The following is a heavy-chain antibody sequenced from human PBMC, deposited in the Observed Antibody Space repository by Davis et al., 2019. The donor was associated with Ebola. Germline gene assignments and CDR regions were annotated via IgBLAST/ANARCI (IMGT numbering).Heavy chain of an antibody. J-gene: IGHJ6*04. V-gene: IGHV3-23*01. CDR3: ARDPGEYSSFLSYYYGMDV. CDR1: GFTFSSYA. Sequence: PGGSLRLSCAASGFTFSSYAMSWVRQAPGKGLEWVSAISGSDSSTNYADSVKGRFTISRDNAKNSLYLQMNSLRAEDTAVYYCARDPGEYSSFLSYYYGMDVWGKGTTVTVSS. D-gene: IGHD6-6*01. CDR2: ISGSDSST.